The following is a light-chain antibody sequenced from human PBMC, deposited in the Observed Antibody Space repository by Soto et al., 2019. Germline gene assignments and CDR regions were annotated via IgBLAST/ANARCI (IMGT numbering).Light chain of an antibody. Sequence: DIEMTRSPSSLSASIGARLTITWQASQNITNNLSWYQQKPGKAPNLLIYHASKLAKGVTSRFSGSGSGTDFSFIITSLQREDLATYYCQQYYGLPPLTFGQGTRLEIK. J-gene: IGKJ5*01. CDR3: QQYYGLPPLT. CDR2: HAS. V-gene: IGKV1-33*01. CDR1: QNITNN.